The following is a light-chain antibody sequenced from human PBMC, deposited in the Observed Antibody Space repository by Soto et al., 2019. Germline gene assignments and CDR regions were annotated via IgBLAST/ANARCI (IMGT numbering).Light chain of an antibody. Sequence: EIVMTQSPATLSVSPGERATLSCRASQRVSSNLAWYQQKPGQAPRLLIYGASTRATGIPARFSGSGSGTEFTLTISSLQSEDFAVYYCQEYNNWTPITFGQGTRLQIK. CDR3: QEYNNWTPIT. CDR2: GAS. J-gene: IGKJ5*01. V-gene: IGKV3-15*01. CDR1: QRVSSN.